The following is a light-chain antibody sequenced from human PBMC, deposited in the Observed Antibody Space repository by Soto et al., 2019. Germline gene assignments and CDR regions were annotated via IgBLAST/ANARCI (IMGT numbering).Light chain of an antibody. CDR3: QQYYSYSPLT. CDR2: KAS. J-gene: IGKJ4*01. CDR1: QSVRDW. Sequence: DIQMTQSPSTLSASVGDKVTFTCRASQSVRDWVAWYQQQAGRAPRLLIYKASSLQSGVPSRFSGSGFGTEFTLTISGLQPDDFASYYCQQYYSYSPLTFGGGTKV. V-gene: IGKV1-5*03.